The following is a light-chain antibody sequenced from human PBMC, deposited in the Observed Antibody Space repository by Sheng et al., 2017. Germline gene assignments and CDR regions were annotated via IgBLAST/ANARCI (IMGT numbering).Light chain of an antibody. Sequence: DIQMTHSPSTLSASVGDRVTITCRASQSISSWLAWYQQKPGKAPKLLIYRTSSLESGVPSRFSGSGSGTDFTLTISSLQPEDFATYYCQQANSFPITFGQGTRLEIK. CDR1: QSISSW. V-gene: IGKV1-5*03. CDR3: QQANSFPIT. J-gene: IGKJ5*01. CDR2: RTS.